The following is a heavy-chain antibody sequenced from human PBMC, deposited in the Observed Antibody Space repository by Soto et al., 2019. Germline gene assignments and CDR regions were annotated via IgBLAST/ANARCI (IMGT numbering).Heavy chain of an antibody. D-gene: IGHD1-7*01. CDR1: GYTFTSYD. J-gene: IGHJ4*02. CDR2: ISAYNGNT. CDR3: ARVHNWNSLASD. Sequence: ASVKVSCKASGYTFTSYDINWVRQATGQGLEWMGWISAYNGNTNYAQKLQGRVTMTTDTSTSTAYMELRSLRSDDTAVYYCARVHNWNSLASDWGQGTLVTVSS. V-gene: IGHV1-18*01.